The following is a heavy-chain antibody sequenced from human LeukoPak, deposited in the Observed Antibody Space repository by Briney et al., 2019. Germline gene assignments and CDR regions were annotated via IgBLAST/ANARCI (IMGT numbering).Heavy chain of an antibody. CDR2: ISGSGGST. D-gene: IGHD5-12*01. CDR1: GFTFSSYA. V-gene: IGHV3-23*01. J-gene: IGHJ2*01. CDR3: ASGYGPRYFDL. Sequence: PGGSLRLSCAASGFTFSSYAMSWVRQAPGKGLDWVSTISGSGGSTYYADSVKGRFTSSRDNSKNTLYLQMNSLRAEDTAVYYCASGYGPRYFDLWGRGTLVTVSS.